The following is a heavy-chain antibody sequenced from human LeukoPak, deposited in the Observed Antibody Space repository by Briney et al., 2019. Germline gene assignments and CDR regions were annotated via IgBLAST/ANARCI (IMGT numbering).Heavy chain of an antibody. V-gene: IGHV1-69*04. CDR2: IIPILGIA. J-gene: IGHJ4*02. CDR3: ASRDPHSGYADY. CDR1: GGTFSSYA. Sequence: SVKVSCKASGGTFSSYAISWVRQAPGQGLEWMGRIIPILGIANYAQKLQGRVTITADKSTSTAYMELSSLRSEDTAVYYCASRDPHSGYADYWGQGTLVTVSS. D-gene: IGHD5-12*01.